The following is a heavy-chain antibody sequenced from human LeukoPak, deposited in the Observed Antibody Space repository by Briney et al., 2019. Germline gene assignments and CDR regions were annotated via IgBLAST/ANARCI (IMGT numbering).Heavy chain of an antibody. D-gene: IGHD1-26*01. Sequence: GASVKVSCKASGYTFTSYGISWVRQAPGQGLEWMGWISAYNGNTNYAQKLQGRVTMTTDTSTSTAYIELRSLRSDDTAVYYCARTHLWEYYFDYWGQGTLVTVSS. J-gene: IGHJ4*02. CDR3: ARTHLWEYYFDY. V-gene: IGHV1-18*01. CDR1: GYTFTSYG. CDR2: ISAYNGNT.